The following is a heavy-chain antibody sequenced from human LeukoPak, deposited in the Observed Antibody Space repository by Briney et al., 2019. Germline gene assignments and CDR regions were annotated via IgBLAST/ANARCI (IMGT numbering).Heavy chain of an antibody. CDR3: ARGLGGSYVSAHFDY. J-gene: IGHJ4*02. V-gene: IGHV1-46*01. Sequence: GASVKVSCKASGYTFTSYYMHWVRQAPGQGLEWMGIINPSGGSTSYAQKFQGRVTMTRDTSTSTVYMELSSLRPEDTAVYYCARGLGGSYVSAHFDYWGQGTLVTVSS. D-gene: IGHD1-26*01. CDR2: INPSGGST. CDR1: GYTFTSYY.